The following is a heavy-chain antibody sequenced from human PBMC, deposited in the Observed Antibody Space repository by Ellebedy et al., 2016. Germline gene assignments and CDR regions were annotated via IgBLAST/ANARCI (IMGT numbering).Heavy chain of an antibody. D-gene: IGHD3-3*01. V-gene: IGHV4-59*08. CDR2: IYYSGST. CDR1: GGSISRYY. J-gene: IGHJ3*02. Sequence: SETLSLTCTVSGGSISRYYWSWIRQPPGKGLEWIGYIYYSGSTYYNPSLKSRVIISVDTSKNQFSLKLSSLTAADTAVYYCARGPTVLEAFDIWGQGTMVAVSS. CDR3: ARGPTVLEAFDI.